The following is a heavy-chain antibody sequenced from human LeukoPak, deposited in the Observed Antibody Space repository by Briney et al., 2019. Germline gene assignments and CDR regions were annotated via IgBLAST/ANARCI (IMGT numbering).Heavy chain of an antibody. CDR2: IYYSGST. CDR3: ARRLARGGWFDP. D-gene: IGHD2-21*01. CDR1: GGSVSSGSYY. Sequence: PSETLSLTCTVSGGSVSSGSYYWSWIRQPPGKGLEWIGCIYYSGSTYYNPSLRSRVTISVDTSKNKFSLKLSSVTAADTAVYYCARRLARGGWFDPWGQGTLVTVSS. J-gene: IGHJ5*02. V-gene: IGHV4-61*01.